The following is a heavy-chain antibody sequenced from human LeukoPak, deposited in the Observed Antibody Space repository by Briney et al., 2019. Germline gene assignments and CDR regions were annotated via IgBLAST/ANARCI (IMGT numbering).Heavy chain of an antibody. J-gene: IGHJ5*02. CDR1: GFTFNNYY. CDR2: ISISGYST. V-gene: IGHV3-11*04. Sequence: PGGSLRLSCAASGFTFNNYYMSWIRRAPGKGLEWISYISISGYSTYYADSVKGRFTISRDNAKNSLYLQMNNLRPEDTAFYYCARRYDFWSGYYGWFDPXGQGTLVTVSS. CDR3: ARRYDFWSGYYGWFDP. D-gene: IGHD3-3*01.